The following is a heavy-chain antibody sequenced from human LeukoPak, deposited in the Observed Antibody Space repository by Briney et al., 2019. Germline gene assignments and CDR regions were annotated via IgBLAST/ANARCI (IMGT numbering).Heavy chain of an antibody. CDR1: KFTFNNYA. CDR2: ISGSGDNM. D-gene: IGHD3-22*01. V-gene: IGHV3-23*01. CDR3: ARRAGDYSHPYDY. J-gene: IGHJ4*02. Sequence: QSGGSLRLSCLASKFTFNNYAMTWVRQAPGKGLEWVSSISGSGDNMDYADSVKGRFTISRDNSKNTVHLQMNSLRAEGTAMYYCARRAGDYSHPYDYWGQGTLVTVSS.